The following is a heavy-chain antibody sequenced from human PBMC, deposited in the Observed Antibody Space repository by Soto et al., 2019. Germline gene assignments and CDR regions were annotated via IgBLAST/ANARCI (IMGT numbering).Heavy chain of an antibody. D-gene: IGHD3-3*01. CDR2: MNPNSGNT. CDR1: GYTFTSYD. Sequence: ASEKVSCKASGYTFTSYDINWVRQASGQGLEWMGWMNPNSGNTGYAQKFQGRVTMTRNTSISTAYMELSSLRSEDTAVYYCASTPRRYKYYDFWSGYYMGSTSYVWG. CDR3: ASTPRRYKYYDFWSGYYMGSTSYV. V-gene: IGHV1-8*01. J-gene: IGHJ6*02.